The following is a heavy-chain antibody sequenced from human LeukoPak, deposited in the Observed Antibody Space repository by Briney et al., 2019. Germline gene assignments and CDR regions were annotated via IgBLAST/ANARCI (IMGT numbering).Heavy chain of an antibody. CDR3: ALSSGWYIGEDY. CDR1: GGSFSGYY. CDR2: INHSRNT. Sequence: PSDTLSLTCAVYGGSFSGYYWSWIRQPPGKGLEWIGEINHSRNTNYNPSLKSRVTISVDTSKNQFSLKLSSVTAADTAVYYCALSSGWYIGEDYWGQGTLVTVSS. V-gene: IGHV4-34*01. J-gene: IGHJ4*02. D-gene: IGHD6-19*01.